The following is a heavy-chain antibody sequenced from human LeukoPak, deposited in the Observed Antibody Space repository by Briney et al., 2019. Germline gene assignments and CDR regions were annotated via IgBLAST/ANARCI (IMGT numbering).Heavy chain of an antibody. V-gene: IGHV3-30*03. Sequence: PGGSLRLSCAASGFTFSSYGMHWVRQAPGKGLEWVAVISYDGSNKYYADSVKGRFTISRDNAKNSLYLQMNSLRAEDTAVYYCARDVWPYYHGMDVWGQGTTVTVSS. D-gene: IGHD2-21*01. CDR2: ISYDGSNK. CDR3: ARDVWPYYHGMDV. J-gene: IGHJ6*02. CDR1: GFTFSSYG.